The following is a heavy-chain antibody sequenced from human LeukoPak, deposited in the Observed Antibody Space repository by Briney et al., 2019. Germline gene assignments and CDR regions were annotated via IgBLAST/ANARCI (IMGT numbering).Heavy chain of an antibody. J-gene: IGHJ6*03. CDR2: MTSSSTYI. Sequence: PGGSLRLSCAASGVDFSGYSMTSVRQAPGKGLEWVASMTSSSTYIDYADSVKGRFTLSRDNAENSLYLQMHSLRVDDMAVYYCARVSVGQGGDHILFYMDVWGKGTTVTASS. CDR3: ARVSVGQGGDHILFYMDV. V-gene: IGHV3-21*01. CDR1: GVDFSGYS. D-gene: IGHD2/OR15-2a*01.